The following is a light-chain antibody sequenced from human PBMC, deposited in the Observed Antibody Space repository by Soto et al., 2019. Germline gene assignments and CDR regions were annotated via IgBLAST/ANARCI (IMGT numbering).Light chain of an antibody. J-gene: IGKJ4*01. Sequence: EIVMTQSPATLSVSPGETATLSCRASQSVSSNFAWYQQKPGQPPRLRHFGVSTRATGIPDRFSGGGPGTDFTLAISSLQSEDCALYYCEQYNNWPLTFGGGTKVEIK. V-gene: IGKV3-15*01. CDR1: QSVSSN. CDR3: EQYNNWPLT. CDR2: GVS.